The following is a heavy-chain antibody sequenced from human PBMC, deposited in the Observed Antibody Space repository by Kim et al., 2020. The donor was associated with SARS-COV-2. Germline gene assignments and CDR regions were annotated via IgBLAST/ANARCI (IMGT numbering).Heavy chain of an antibody. Sequence: GGSLRLSCAASGLTLSNYVMHWVRQAPGKGLEWMALIWADGSQKYHADSVQGRFSISRDNSKNTLYLQMDSLRAEDTAVYYCVTEYKAHHYVMDVWGQGTTVTVSS. J-gene: IGHJ6*02. CDR3: VTEYKAHHYVMDV. CDR2: IWADGSQK. D-gene: IGHD1-20*01. V-gene: IGHV3-33*08. CDR1: GLTLSNYV.